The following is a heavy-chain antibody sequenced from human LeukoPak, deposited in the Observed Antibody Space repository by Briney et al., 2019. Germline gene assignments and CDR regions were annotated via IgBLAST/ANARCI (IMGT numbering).Heavy chain of an antibody. V-gene: IGHV1-2*02. CDR1: GYTFSDYY. CDR2: INSNSGGT. J-gene: IGHJ4*02. CDR3: ARGSERCSSTSCPNKPIDY. Sequence: GASVKVSFKAAGYTFSDYYMHWVRQAPGQGLEWMGWINSNSGGTKYEKKFQGRVTMTRDATISTVYMELSRLRFDDTAVYYCARGSERCSSTSCPNKPIDYWGQGTLVTVSS. D-gene: IGHD2-2*01.